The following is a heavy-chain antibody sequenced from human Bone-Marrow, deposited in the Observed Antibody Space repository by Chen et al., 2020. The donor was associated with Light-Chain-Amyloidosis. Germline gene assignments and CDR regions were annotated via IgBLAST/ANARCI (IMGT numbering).Heavy chain of an antibody. Sequence: GSGPGLVKPSQTLSLTCSVSGGSISSSSYYWGWIRQPPGKGLEWIGSISYDGYTYYNPSLKSRVTISLDTSKNQVSLKLSSVTAADTAVYYCAREIRLATPAAVTPDYWGQGTLVTVSS. CDR2: ISYDGYT. CDR1: GGSISSSSYY. D-gene: IGHD6-13*01. J-gene: IGHJ4*02. V-gene: IGHV4-39*07. CDR3: AREIRLATPAAVTPDY.